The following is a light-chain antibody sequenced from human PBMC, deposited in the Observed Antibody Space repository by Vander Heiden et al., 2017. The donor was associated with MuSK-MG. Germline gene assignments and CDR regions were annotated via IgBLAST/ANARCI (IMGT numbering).Light chain of an antibody. CDR1: QSVSSY. CDR2: DAS. J-gene: IGKJ2*01. CDR3: QQRSNWPPYT. Sequence: EIVLTQSPATLSLSPGERATLSCRASQSVSSYLAWYQQKPGQAPRLLIYDASNRATGIPARFSGSGSGTDFTLTISSLEPEDFAVYYCQQRSNWPPYTFGHGTKPEIK. V-gene: IGKV3-11*01.